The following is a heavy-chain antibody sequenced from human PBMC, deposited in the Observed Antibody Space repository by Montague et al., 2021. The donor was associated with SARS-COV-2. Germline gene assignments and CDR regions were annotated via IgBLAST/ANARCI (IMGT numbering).Heavy chain of an antibody. Sequence: SETLSLTCSVSGGSLSTYYWSWIRQPPGKGLEWIGYIDDSGTTRYNPSLRSRATISLDLSQNQFSLDLNSVTAADTAVYYCARNAYNHYGLDVGGQGTTVTVSS. CDR2: IDDSGTT. V-gene: IGHV4-59*01. CDR3: ARNAYNHYGLDV. CDR1: GGSLSTYY. J-gene: IGHJ6*02.